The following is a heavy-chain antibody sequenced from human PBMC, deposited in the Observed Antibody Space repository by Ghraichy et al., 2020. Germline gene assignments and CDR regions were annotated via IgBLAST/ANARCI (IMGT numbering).Heavy chain of an antibody. Sequence: ASVKVSCKASGYTFTSYGISWVRQAPGQGLEWMGWISAYNGNTNYAQKLQGRVTMTTDTSTSTAYMELRSLRSDDTAVYYCARVSAYCGGDCYFSWDYWGQGTLVTVSS. CDR1: GYTFTSYG. CDR3: ARVSAYCGGDCYFSWDY. J-gene: IGHJ4*02. V-gene: IGHV1-18*01. D-gene: IGHD2-21*02. CDR2: ISAYNGNT.